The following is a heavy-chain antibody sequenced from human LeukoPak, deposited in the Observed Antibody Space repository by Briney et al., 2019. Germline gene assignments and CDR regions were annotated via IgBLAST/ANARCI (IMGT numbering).Heavy chain of an antibody. Sequence: HPGGSLRLSCAASGFTFTSYAMSWVRQAPGKGLEWVSAIDGSGGRTYYADSVKGRFTISRDNSKNTLYLQMNSLRAEDTAVYYCAKEGPYYYGSGSSPFDYWGQGTLVTVSS. CDR2: IDGSGGRT. V-gene: IGHV3-23*01. CDR3: AKEGPYYYGSGSSPFDY. J-gene: IGHJ4*02. CDR1: GFTFTSYA. D-gene: IGHD3-10*01.